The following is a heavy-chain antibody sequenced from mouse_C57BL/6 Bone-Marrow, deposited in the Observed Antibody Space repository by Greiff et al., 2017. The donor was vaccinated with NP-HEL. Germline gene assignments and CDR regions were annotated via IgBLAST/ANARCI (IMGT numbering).Heavy chain of an antibody. CDR1: GFTFSDYG. J-gene: IGHJ1*03. D-gene: IGHD4-1*02. CDR3: ARHSNWDVWYFDV. CDR2: ISNLAYSI. V-gene: IGHV5-15*01. Sequence: DVMLVESGGGLVQPGGSLKLSCAASGFTFSDYGMAWVRQAPRKGPEWVAFISNLAYSIYYADTVTGRFTISRENAKNTLYLEMSSLRSEDTAMYYCARHSNWDVWYFDVWGTGTTVTVSS.